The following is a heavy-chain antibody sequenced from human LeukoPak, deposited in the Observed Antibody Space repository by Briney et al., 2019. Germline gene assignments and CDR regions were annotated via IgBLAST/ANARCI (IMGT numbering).Heavy chain of an antibody. CDR2: ISGSGGST. D-gene: IGHD6-19*01. CDR3: AKDSGWNYYFDY. V-gene: IGHV3-23*01. J-gene: IGHJ4*02. CDR1: GFTFSGYA. Sequence: GGSLRLSCAASGFTFSGYAMSWVRQAPGKGLEWVSAISGSGGSTYYADSVKGRFTISRDNSKNTLYVQMNSLRAEDTAVYYCAKDSGWNYYFDYWGQGTLVTVSS.